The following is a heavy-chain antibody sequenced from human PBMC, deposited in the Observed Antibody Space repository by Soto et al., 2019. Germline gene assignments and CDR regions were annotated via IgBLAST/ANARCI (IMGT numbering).Heavy chain of an antibody. CDR3: VSQRTTVPTQAYFDY. D-gene: IGHD4-17*01. CDR2: VYYRGCS. J-gene: IGHJ4*02. CDR1: GVSVTNSSNY. V-gene: IGHV4-39*01. Sequence: PSETLSLTCTVSGVSVTNSSNYWGCIRQSPGQGLEWIGSVYYRGCSSSKASAKSGVTTTVDKSKNQFSLRLNSVTASDTAVYFCVSQRTTVPTQAYFDYWGPGALVTVSS.